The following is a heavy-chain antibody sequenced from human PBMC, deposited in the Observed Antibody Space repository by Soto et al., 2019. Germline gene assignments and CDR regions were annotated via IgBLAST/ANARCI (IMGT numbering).Heavy chain of an antibody. CDR1: GGAISGYY. CDR3: ARGQRFSDSFDP. V-gene: IGHV4-4*07. Sequence: PXEILSLTCTVPGGAISGYYWTWIRQPAGKGLEWIGRIYSSGGTKYNPSLKSRVDMSLDMSKNQFSLRLNSVTAADTAVYYCARGQRFSDSFDPWGQGTLVTVSS. D-gene: IGHD3-3*01. CDR2: IYSSGGT. J-gene: IGHJ5*02.